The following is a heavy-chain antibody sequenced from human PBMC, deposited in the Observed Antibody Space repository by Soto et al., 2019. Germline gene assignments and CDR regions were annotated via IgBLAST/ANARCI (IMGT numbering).Heavy chain of an antibody. V-gene: IGHV4-59*12. D-gene: IGHD1-26*01. CDR3: ARAFSEMGASTFDY. J-gene: IGHJ4*02. Sequence: PSETLSLTCIVSGGSISSDYWSWIRLPPGKGLEWIGYIHYSGSTYYNPSLKSRVTISVDTSKNQFSLKLSSVSAADTAVYYCARAFSEMGASTFDYWGQGTLVTVSS. CDR1: GGSISSDY. CDR2: IHYSGST.